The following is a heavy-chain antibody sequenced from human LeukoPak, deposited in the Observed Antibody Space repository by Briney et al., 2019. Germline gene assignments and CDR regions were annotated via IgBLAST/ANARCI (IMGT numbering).Heavy chain of an antibody. D-gene: IGHD3-9*01. V-gene: IGHV4-34*01. CDR3: AREYYDILPGYPVWFDP. Sequence: SETLSLTCAVYGGSFSGYYWSWIRQPPGKGLEWIGEINHSGSTNYNPSLKSRVTISVDTSKNQFSLKLSSVTAADTAVYYCAREYYDILPGYPVWFDPWGQGTLVTVSS. CDR2: INHSGST. J-gene: IGHJ5*02. CDR1: GGSFSGYY.